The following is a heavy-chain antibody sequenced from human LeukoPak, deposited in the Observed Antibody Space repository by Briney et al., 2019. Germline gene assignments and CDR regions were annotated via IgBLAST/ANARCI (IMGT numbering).Heavy chain of an antibody. CDR3: AGGPWGLPDY. D-gene: IGHD1-26*01. CDR2: IKQDGSEK. J-gene: IGHJ4*02. CDR1: GFTFSNYW. Sequence: PGGSLRLSCVASGFTFSNYWMSWVRQAPGKGLEGVANIKQDGSEKYYVDSVKGRFTISRDNAKNSLYLQMNSLRAEDTAVYYCAGGPWGLPDYWGQGTLVTVSS. V-gene: IGHV3-7*03.